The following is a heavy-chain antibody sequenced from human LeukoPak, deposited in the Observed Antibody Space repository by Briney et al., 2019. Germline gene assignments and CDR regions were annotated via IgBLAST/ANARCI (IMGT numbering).Heavy chain of an antibody. J-gene: IGHJ3*02. CDR2: IYYSGST. V-gene: IGHV4-39*01. Sequence: SETLSLTCTVSGGSISSSSYYWGWIRQPPGEGLEWIGSIYYSGSTYYNPSLKSRVTISVDTSKNQFSLKLSSVTAADTAVYYCATRDSRCRVTTRGAFDIWGQGTMVTVSS. CDR1: GGSISSSSYY. CDR3: ATRDSRCRVTTRGAFDI. D-gene: IGHD4-17*01.